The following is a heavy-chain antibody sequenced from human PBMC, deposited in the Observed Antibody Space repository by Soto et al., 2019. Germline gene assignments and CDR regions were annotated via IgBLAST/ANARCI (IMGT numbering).Heavy chain of an antibody. Sequence: KQSQTLSLTCTVSGGSISSGDYYWSWIRQPPGKGLEWIGYIYYSGSTYYNPSLKSRVTISVDTSKNQFSLKLSSVTAADTAVYYCARVITFGGVIIRTWGQGTLVTVSS. J-gene: IGHJ4*02. CDR3: ARVITFGGVIIRT. CDR2: IYYSGST. CDR1: GGSISSGDYY. D-gene: IGHD3-16*02. V-gene: IGHV4-30-4*01.